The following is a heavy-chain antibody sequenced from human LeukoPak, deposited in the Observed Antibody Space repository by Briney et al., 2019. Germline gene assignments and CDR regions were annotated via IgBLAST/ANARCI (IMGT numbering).Heavy chain of an antibody. Sequence: GGPLRLSCAASGFTFSSYAMSWVRQAPGKGLEWVSAISGSGGSTYYADSVKGRFTISRDNSKNTLYLQMNSLRAEDTAVYYCAKDEGGTAMVKPFDYWGQGTLVTVSS. CDR1: GFTFSSYA. CDR3: AKDEGGTAMVKPFDY. CDR2: ISGSGGST. V-gene: IGHV3-23*01. D-gene: IGHD5-18*01. J-gene: IGHJ4*02.